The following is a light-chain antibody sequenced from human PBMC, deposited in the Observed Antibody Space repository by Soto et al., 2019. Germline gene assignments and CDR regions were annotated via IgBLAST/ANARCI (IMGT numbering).Light chain of an antibody. J-gene: IGKJ4*01. CDR3: EQRSNCPFAPP. CDR1: QSVSSY. Sequence: EIVLTQSPATLSLSPGERATLSCRASQSVSSYLAWYQQKPGQAPRLLIYDASNRATGIPARFSGSGSGTDFPLTISGLELEVFAFYYGEQRSNCPFAPPFGGGPRVDIK. V-gene: IGKV3-11*01. CDR2: DAS.